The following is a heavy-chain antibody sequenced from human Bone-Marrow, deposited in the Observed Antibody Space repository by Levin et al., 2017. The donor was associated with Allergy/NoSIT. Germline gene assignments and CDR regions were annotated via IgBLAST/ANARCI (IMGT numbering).Heavy chain of an antibody. V-gene: IGHV3-30*04. Sequence: GGSLRLSCAASGFTFSSYAMHWVRQAPGKGLEWVAVISYDGSNKYYADSVKGRFTISRDNSKNTLCLQMNSLRAEDTAVYYCARGADDSSGYYVIPGVASPDYWGQGTLVTVPA. D-gene: IGHD3-22*01. CDR1: GFTFSSYA. J-gene: IGHJ4*02. CDR3: ARGADDSSGYYVIPGVASPDY. CDR2: ISYDGSNK.